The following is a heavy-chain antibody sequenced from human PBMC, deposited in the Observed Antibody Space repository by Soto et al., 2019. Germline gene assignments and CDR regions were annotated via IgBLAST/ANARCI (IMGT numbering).Heavy chain of an antibody. V-gene: IGHV4-61*01. Sequence: QVQLQESGPGLVKPSETLSLTCTVSGGSVSSGTHYWSWIRQPPGKGLEWIGYIYYTGSTKYNPRLKSRVTVSVDTSKNQFSLKMSSVTAADTAVYYCVRDPHDYGVPAGGMDVWGHGTTVTVSS. D-gene: IGHD4-17*01. CDR2: IYYTGST. CDR3: VRDPHDYGVPAGGMDV. CDR1: GGSVSSGTHY. J-gene: IGHJ6*02.